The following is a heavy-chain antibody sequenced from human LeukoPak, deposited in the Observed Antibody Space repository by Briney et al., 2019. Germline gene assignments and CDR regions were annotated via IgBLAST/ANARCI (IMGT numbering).Heavy chain of an antibody. CDR3: ARGPPSSSVYMDV. CDR1: GYTFTSYG. D-gene: IGHD6-6*01. J-gene: IGHJ6*03. CDR2: IIPIFGTA. Sequence: GASVKVSCKASGYTFTSYGISWVRQAPGQGLEWMGGIIPIFGTANYAQKFQGRVTITADESTSTAYMELSSLRSEDTAVYYCARGPPSSSVYMDVWGKGTTVTVSS. V-gene: IGHV1-69*13.